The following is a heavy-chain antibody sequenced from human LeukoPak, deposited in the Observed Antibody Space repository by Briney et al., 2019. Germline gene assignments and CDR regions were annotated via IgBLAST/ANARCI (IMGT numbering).Heavy chain of an antibody. D-gene: IGHD1-26*01. V-gene: IGHV1-24*01. CDR1: GYTLTELS. CDR3: ASPIVGATALDC. J-gene: IGHJ4*02. CDR2: FDPEDGET. Sequence: ASVNVSCTVSGYTLTELSMHWVRQAPGKGLEWMGGFDPEDGETIYAQKFQGRVTMTEDTSTDTAYMELSSLRSEDTAVYYCASPIVGATALDCWGQGTLVTVSS.